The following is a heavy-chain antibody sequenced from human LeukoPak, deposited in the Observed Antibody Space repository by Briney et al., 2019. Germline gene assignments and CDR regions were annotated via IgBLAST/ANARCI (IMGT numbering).Heavy chain of an antibody. Sequence: SETLSLTCAVSGYSISSGYYWGWIRQPPGKGLEWIRSIYHSGSTYYNPSLKSRVTISVDTSKNQFSLKLSSVTAADTAVYYCARAYGDYVGGDAFDIWGQGTMVTVSS. CDR2: IYHSGST. V-gene: IGHV4-38-2*01. J-gene: IGHJ3*02. D-gene: IGHD4-17*01. CDR3: ARAYGDYVGGDAFDI. CDR1: GYSISSGYY.